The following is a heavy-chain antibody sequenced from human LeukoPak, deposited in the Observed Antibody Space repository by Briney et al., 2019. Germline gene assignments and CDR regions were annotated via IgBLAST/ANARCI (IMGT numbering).Heavy chain of an antibody. CDR3: ARLGTGGQWLKRRLRNGGWFDP. CDR2: IYYSGST. J-gene: IGHJ5*02. Sequence: SETLSLTCTVSGGSISSYYWSWIRQPPGKGLEWIGYIYYSGSTNYNPSLKSRVTISVDTSKNQFSLKLSSVTAADTAVYYCARLGTGGQWLKRRLRNGGWFDPWGQGTLVTVSS. D-gene: IGHD6-19*01. CDR1: GGSISSYY. V-gene: IGHV4-59*12.